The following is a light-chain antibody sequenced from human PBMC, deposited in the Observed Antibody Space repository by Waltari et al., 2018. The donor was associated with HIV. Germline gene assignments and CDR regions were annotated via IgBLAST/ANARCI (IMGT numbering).Light chain of an antibody. J-gene: IGLJ3*02. CDR1: ISNIGRNS. CDR3: ATWDDTLSGPV. Sequence: QSVLTQPTSASGTPGQKLTISCSGNISNIGRNSVNWYQQFSGAAPKLLIFSNNQHPSGVPARFSGSKSGSAASLAISGLHSDDEAIYHCATWDDTLSGPVFGGGTKLTVL. V-gene: IGLV1-44*01. CDR2: SNN.